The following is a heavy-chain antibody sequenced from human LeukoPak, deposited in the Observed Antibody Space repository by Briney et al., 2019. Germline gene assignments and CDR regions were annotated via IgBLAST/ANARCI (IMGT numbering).Heavy chain of an antibody. D-gene: IGHD4-17*01. V-gene: IGHV4-39*01. Sequence: SETLSLTCTVSGGSISSSSYYWGWIRQPPGKGLEWIGSIYYSESTYYNPSLTSRVTISVDTSKNQFSLKLSSVTAADTAVYYCARQNGDHGRPPYYFDYWGQGTLVTVSS. CDR2: IYYSEST. CDR1: GGSISSSSYY. J-gene: IGHJ4*02. CDR3: ARQNGDHGRPPYYFDY.